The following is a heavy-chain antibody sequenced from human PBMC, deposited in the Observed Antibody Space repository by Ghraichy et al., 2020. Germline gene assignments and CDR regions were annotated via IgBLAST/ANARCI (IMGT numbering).Heavy chain of an antibody. Sequence: GESLNISCAASGFTFSSYAMSWVRQAPGKGLEWVSAISGSGGSTYYADSVKGRFTISRDNSKNTLYLQMNSLRAEDTAVYYCAKDGPDDFWSGYPNSYYYGMDVWGQGTTVTVSS. V-gene: IGHV3-23*01. J-gene: IGHJ6*02. CDR3: AKDGPDDFWSGYPNSYYYGMDV. CDR2: ISGSGGST. CDR1: GFTFSSYA. D-gene: IGHD3-3*01.